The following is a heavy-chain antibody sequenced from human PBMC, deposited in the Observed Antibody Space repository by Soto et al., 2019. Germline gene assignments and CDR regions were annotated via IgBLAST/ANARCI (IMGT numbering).Heavy chain of an antibody. CDR1: GGTFSSYA. J-gene: IGHJ6*02. V-gene: IGHV1-69*01. Sequence: QVQLVQSGAEVKKPGSSVKVSCKASGGTFSSYAISWVRQAPGLGLEWMGGIIPIFGTANYAQKFQGRVTITADESTSTAYMELSSLRSEDTAVYYCASPDFVYYGSGSYPTYYYYGMDVWGQGTTVTVSS. D-gene: IGHD3-10*01. CDR2: IIPIFGTA. CDR3: ASPDFVYYGSGSYPTYYYYGMDV.